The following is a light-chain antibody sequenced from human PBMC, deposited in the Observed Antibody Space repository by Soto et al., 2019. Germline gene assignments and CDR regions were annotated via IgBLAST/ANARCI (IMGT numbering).Light chain of an antibody. CDR2: SAS. CDR3: QKYNIAPSWT. J-gene: IGKJ1*01. V-gene: IGKV1-27*01. CDR1: QDISNF. Sequence: DIQMTQSPSSLSASVGDRVTITCQASQDISNFLACYQRKPGKVPAPLISSASTLHSGAPSRYSGSGSGTDFTPTISSMKPEDVATYYCQKYNIAPSWTFGQGTKVDIK.